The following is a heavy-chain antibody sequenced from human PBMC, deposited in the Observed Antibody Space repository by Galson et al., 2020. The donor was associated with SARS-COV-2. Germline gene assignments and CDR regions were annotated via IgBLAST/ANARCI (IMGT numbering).Heavy chain of an antibody. Sequence: GGSLRLSCAASGFTFSTYAMHWVRQAPGKGLEWVAIISSDGSNKYYPDSVKGRFTISRDNSKDTIFLQMDSLGPEDSAVDYCARESVIAKFDAFDIWGQGTKVTVSS. V-gene: IGHV3-30*04. J-gene: IGHJ3*02. CDR2: ISSDGSNK. CDR1: GFTFSTYA. D-gene: IGHD2-21*01. CDR3: ARESVIAKFDAFDI.